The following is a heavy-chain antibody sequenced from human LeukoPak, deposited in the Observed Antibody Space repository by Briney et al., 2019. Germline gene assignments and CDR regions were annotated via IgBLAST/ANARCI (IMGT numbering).Heavy chain of an antibody. CDR3: AKGPLRGTAAAIDY. J-gene: IGHJ4*02. D-gene: IGHD2-2*01. CDR1: GFTFNNYG. Sequence: GGSLRLSCAASGFTFNNYGMHWVRQAPGKGLEGVAVMSYDGRNKHYPDSVKGRFTASRDISTDTLWLQMDSLRTEDTAVYYCAKGPLRGTAAAIDYWGQGTLVTVSS. CDR2: MSYDGRNK. V-gene: IGHV3-30*18.